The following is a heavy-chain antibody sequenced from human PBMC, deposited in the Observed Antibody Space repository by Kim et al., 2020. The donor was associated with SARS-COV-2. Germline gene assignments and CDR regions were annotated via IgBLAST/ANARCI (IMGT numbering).Heavy chain of an antibody. CDR1: GFTFSRFA. CDR2: ITHDGSNE. J-gene: IGHJ3*01. D-gene: IGHD3-16*01. V-gene: IGHV3-30*04. CDR3: VRDDYAAADPCWNLRSDGFVV. Sequence: GGSLRLSCVASGFTFSRFAMPWVRQVPGKGLEWVAFITHDGSNEYYTDSVKGRLTISRDDSKNTLYLQMNSLKPEDTAVYYCVRDDYAAADPCWNLRSDGFVVSAQRTLVTLSS.